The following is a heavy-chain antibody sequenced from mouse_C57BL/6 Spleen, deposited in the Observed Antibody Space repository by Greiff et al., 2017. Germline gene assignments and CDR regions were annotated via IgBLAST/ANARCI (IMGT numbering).Heavy chain of an antibody. D-gene: IGHD2-14*01. CDR3: AREGTVRDAMDY. V-gene: IGHV1-26*01. J-gene: IGHJ4*01. Sequence: VQLQQSGPELVKPGASVKISCKASGYTFTDYYMNWVKQSHGKSLEWIGDINPNNGGTSYNQKFKGKATLTVDKSSSTAYMELRSLTSEDSAVYDCAREGTVRDAMDYWGQGTSVTVSS. CDR2: INPNNGGT. CDR1: GYTFTDYY.